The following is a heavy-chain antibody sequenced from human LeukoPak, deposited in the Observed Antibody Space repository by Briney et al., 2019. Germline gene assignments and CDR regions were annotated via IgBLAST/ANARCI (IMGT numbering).Heavy chain of an antibody. D-gene: IGHD3-9*01. CDR2: ITSKTDGGTT. J-gene: IGHJ3*01. Sequence: GSLRLSCAASGFTFSNAWMSWVRQAPGKGLEWVGRITSKTDGGTTDYVAPVKGRFTISRDDAKSTLYLQMNSPKTDDTAVYYCTTDLRYFDRTGFAFDVWGQGTLVTVSS. V-gene: IGHV3-15*01. CDR1: GFTFSNAW. CDR3: TTDLRYFDRTGFAFDV.